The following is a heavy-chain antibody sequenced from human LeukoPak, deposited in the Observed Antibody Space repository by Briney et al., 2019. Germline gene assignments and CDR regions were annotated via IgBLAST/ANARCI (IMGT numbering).Heavy chain of an antibody. Sequence: PGGSLRLSCAASGFTFSSYWMHWVRQVPGKGLVWVSRITSEGSSTSYADSVKGRFTISRDNAKNALYLHMNSLRAEDTAVYYCARERVRSWDYWGQGTLVTVSS. D-gene: IGHD3-3*01. CDR2: ITSEGSST. J-gene: IGHJ4*02. CDR1: GFTFSSYW. CDR3: ARERVRSWDY. V-gene: IGHV3-74*01.